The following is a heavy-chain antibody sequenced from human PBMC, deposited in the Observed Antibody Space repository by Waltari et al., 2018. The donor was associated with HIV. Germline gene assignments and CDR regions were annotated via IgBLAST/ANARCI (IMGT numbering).Heavy chain of an antibody. Sequence: QLQLQESGPGLVKPSETLSLTCTVSVGSISSRGNYWSWIRQPPGKGLEWIGNIYYSGNTYYNPSLKSRLSISVDTSKNQFSLKMTSVTAADTAVYYCARSDKGYNFYFGMDVWGQGTSVTVSS. CDR1: VGSISSRGNY. V-gene: IGHV4-39*01. CDR3: ARSDKGYNFYFGMDV. D-gene: IGHD2-15*01. J-gene: IGHJ6*02. CDR2: IYYSGNT.